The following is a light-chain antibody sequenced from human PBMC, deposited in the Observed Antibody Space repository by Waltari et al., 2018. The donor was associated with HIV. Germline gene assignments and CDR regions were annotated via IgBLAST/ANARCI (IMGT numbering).Light chain of an antibody. V-gene: IGLV2-23*01. CDR2: EGS. Sequence: QSALTQPASVSGSPGQAITISCTGTSSDVGGYNFVSWYQQHPGKAPKLMIYEGSKRPSGVSNRFSGSKSDNTASLTISGLQAEDEADYYCCSYTSSNTYVFGTGTEVSVL. J-gene: IGLJ1*01. CDR1: SSDVGGYNF. CDR3: CSYTSSNTYV.